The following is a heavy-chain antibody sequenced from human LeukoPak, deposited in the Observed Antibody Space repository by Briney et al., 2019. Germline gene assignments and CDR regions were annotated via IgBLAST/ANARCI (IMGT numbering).Heavy chain of an antibody. Sequence: SQTLSLTCTVSGGSISSGGYYWSWIRQHPGKGLEWIGYIYYSGSTYYNPSLKSRVTISVDTSKNQFSLKLSSVTAADTAVYYCARGPFGKYCSSTSCYKSPMIDYWGQGTLVTVSS. J-gene: IGHJ4*02. CDR2: IYYSGST. V-gene: IGHV4-31*03. D-gene: IGHD2-2*02. CDR1: GGSISSGGYY. CDR3: ARGPFGKYCSSTSCYKSPMIDY.